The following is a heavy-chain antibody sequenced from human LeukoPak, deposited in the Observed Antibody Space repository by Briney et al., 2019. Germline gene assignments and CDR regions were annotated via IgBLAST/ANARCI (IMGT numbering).Heavy chain of an antibody. D-gene: IGHD3-22*01. CDR1: GFTFSSYS. CDR2: IYSGGST. J-gene: IGHJ6*02. CDR3: ARANSYDSSGYRRKNYYYYGMDV. Sequence: SGGSLRLSCAASGFTFSSYSMNWVRQAPGKGLEWVSVIYSGGSTYYADSVKGRFTISRDNSKNTLYLQMNSLRAEDTAVYYCARANSYDSSGYRRKNYYYYGMDVWGQGTTVTVSS. V-gene: IGHV3-53*01.